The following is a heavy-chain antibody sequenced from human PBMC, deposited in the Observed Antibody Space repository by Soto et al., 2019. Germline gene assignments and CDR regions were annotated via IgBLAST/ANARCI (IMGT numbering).Heavy chain of an antibody. CDR2: ISYDGSNK. D-gene: IGHD6-13*01. CDR1: GFTFSSYG. Sequence: QVQLVESGGGVVQPGRSLRLSCAASGFTFSSYGMHWVRQAPGKGLEWMAVISYDGSNKYYADSVKGRFTISRDNSKNTLYLQMNSLRAEDTAVYYCAKDRPHSSSWYCDYWGQGTLVTVSS. CDR3: AKDRPHSSSWYCDY. J-gene: IGHJ4*02. V-gene: IGHV3-30*18.